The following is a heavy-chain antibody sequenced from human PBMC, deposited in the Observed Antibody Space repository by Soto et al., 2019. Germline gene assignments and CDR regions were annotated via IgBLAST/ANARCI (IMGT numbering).Heavy chain of an antibody. CDR2: MNPGSGDT. D-gene: IGHD3-16*01. J-gene: IGHJ5*02. CDR1: GDSFTNND. Sequence: ASVKASCKASGDSFTNNDVSCVRQATGQGLEWMGWMNPGSGDTGYAQKFQGRVTITRDISIATAYMELSSLRSDDTAIYYCARMETFGSLNWFDPWGQGTLVTV. V-gene: IGHV1-8*01. CDR3: ARMETFGSLNWFDP.